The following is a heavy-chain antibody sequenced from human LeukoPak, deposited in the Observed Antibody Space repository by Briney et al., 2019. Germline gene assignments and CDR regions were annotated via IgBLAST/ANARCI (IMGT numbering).Heavy chain of an antibody. Sequence: SETLSLTCAVYGGSFSGYYWSWIRQPPGKGLEWIGHIYNSEITKYNPSLKSRVTISLDTSKKHFSLRLNSVTAADTAVYYCARGWLQLRGWGQGTLVTVSS. D-gene: IGHD5-24*01. CDR3: ARGWLQLRG. CDR1: GGSFSGYY. CDR2: IYNSEIT. V-gene: IGHV4-59*08. J-gene: IGHJ4*02.